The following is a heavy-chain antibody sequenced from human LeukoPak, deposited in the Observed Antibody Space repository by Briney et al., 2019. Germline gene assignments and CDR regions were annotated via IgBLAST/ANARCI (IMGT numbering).Heavy chain of an antibody. Sequence: GGSLRLSCAVSGFTFSSYSMNWVRQAPGKGLEWVSSISTSSYISYANSVKGRFTISRDNAMTALYLQMNSLRAEDTAVYYCARAPLAVAGYFYYYMDVWGKGTTVTVSS. CDR1: GFTFSSYS. CDR2: ISTSSYI. J-gene: IGHJ6*03. CDR3: ARAPLAVAGYFYYYMDV. V-gene: IGHV3-21*01. D-gene: IGHD6-19*01.